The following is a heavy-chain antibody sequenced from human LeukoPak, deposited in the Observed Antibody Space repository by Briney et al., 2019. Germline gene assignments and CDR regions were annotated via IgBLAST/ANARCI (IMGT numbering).Heavy chain of an antibody. CDR1: GFTFSNHA. Sequence: GGSLRLSCAASGFTFSNHAMSWVRQAPGKGLEWVSSISDSGGRTFYADSVRGRFTISRDNYKSTLYLQLNSLRAEDTAVYYCAKAIGSVIIGYLDYWGQGSLVTVSS. CDR2: ISDSGGRT. J-gene: IGHJ4*02. D-gene: IGHD2/OR15-2a*01. CDR3: AKAIGSVIIGYLDY. V-gene: IGHV3-23*01.